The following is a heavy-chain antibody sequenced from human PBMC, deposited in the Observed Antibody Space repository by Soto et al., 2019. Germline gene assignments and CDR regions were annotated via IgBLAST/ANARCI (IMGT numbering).Heavy chain of an antibody. Sequence: GESLKISCKGSGYSFTSYWIGWVRQMPGKGLEWMGIIYPGDSDTRYSPSFQGQVTISADKSISTAYLQWSSLKASDTAMYYCARLPYYDFWSGYYIPYYYYGMDVWGQGTTVTVS. CDR1: GYSFTSYW. CDR2: IYPGDSDT. D-gene: IGHD3-3*01. J-gene: IGHJ6*02. V-gene: IGHV5-51*01. CDR3: ARLPYYDFWSGYYIPYYYYGMDV.